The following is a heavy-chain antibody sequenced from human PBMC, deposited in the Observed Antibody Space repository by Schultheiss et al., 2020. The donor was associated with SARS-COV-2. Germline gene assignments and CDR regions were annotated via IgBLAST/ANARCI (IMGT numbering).Heavy chain of an antibody. CDR1: GFTFDDYA. CDR3: ASEADN. Sequence: GGSLRLSCAASGFTFDDYAMHWVRQAPGKGLEWVSAISGSDGSPYYADSVKGRFTISRDNSKNTLNLQVSDLRAEDTAVYYCASEADNWGQGTLVTVSS. V-gene: IGHV3-23*01. J-gene: IGHJ4*02. D-gene: IGHD2-15*01. CDR2: ISGSDGSP.